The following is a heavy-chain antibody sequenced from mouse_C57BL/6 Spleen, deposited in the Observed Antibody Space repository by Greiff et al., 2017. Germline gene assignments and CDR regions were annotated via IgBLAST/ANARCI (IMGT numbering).Heavy chain of an antibody. Sequence: QVQLQQSGAELVRPGASVTLSCKASGYTFTDYEMHWVKQTPVHGLEWIGAIDPETGGTAYNQKFKGKAILTADKSSRTAYMELRSLTSEDSAVYYCTRSYYGNYDAYWGQGTLVTVSA. J-gene: IGHJ3*01. CDR3: TRSYYGNYDAY. V-gene: IGHV1-15*01. D-gene: IGHD2-10*01. CDR2: IDPETGGT. CDR1: GYTFTDYE.